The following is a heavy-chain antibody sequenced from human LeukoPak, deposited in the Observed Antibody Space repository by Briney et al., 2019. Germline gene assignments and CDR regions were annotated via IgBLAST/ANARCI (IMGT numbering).Heavy chain of an antibody. V-gene: IGHV4-4*07. CDR3: ARTLLPYSGSYFFDY. CDR2: IYTSGST. CDR1: GGSISSYY. J-gene: IGHJ4*02. D-gene: IGHD1-26*01. Sequence: SETLSLTCTVSGGSISSYYWSWIRQPAGKGLEWIGRIYTSGSTNYNPSLKSRVTISVDTSKNQFSLKLSSVTAADTAVYYCARTLLPYSGSYFFDYWGQGTLVTVSS.